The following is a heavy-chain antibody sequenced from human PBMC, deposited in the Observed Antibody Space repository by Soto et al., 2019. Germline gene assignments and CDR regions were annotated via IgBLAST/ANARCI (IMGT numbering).Heavy chain of an antibody. Sequence: PGGSLRLSCAASGFSFRIFAMNWVRQAPGKGLEWVANISDSGGSTFYSGSVKGRFTISRDNAKNTVSLEMNSLRVEDTAIYYCAKDAYARYDYYGMDVRGQGTAVTVSS. D-gene: IGHD4-17*01. CDR1: GFSFRIFA. CDR2: ISDSGGST. CDR3: AKDAYARYDYYGMDV. J-gene: IGHJ6*02. V-gene: IGHV3-23*01.